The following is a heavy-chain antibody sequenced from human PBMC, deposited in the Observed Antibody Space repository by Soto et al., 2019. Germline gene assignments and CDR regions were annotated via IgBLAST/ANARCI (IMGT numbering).Heavy chain of an antibody. D-gene: IGHD3-10*01. Sequence: EVQLVESGGGLIQPGGSLRLSCAVSGFTVSNNYMSWVRQAPGKGLEGVSVIYSGGYTAYGDSVKGRFTISRDNSKNPLYHQMKSVGAEAAPVFFCAPHPGGGGYWGQGTLVTVSS. V-gene: IGHV3-53*01. CDR2: IYSGGYT. CDR1: GFTVSNNY. J-gene: IGHJ4*02. CDR3: APHPGGGGY.